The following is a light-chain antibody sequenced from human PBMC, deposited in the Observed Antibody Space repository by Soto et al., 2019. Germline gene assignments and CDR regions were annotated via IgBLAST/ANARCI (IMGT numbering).Light chain of an antibody. J-gene: IGKJ2*02. V-gene: IGKV3-15*01. Sequence: EIVMTQSPATLSVSPGERVTLSCRASQSVSRFLAWYQQRPGQAPRLLIYDTSTRATGVPARFSGSGSGTEFSLTISSLQFEDFAVYYCQQYDNWPPCTFGQGTKLAVK. CDR2: DTS. CDR3: QQYDNWPPCT. CDR1: QSVSRF.